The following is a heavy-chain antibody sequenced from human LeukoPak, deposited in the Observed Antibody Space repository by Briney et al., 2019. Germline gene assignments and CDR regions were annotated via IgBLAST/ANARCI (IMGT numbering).Heavy chain of an antibody. V-gene: IGHV4-61*02. Sequence: SQTLSLTCTVSGGSISSGSYFWSWIRQPAGKGLEWIGRIYTSGSTNYNPSLKSRVTISVDTSKNQFSLKLSSVTAADTAVYYCASDRIEVDAFDIWGQGTMVTVSS. CDR3: ASDRIEVDAFDI. J-gene: IGHJ3*02. D-gene: IGHD2-15*01. CDR1: GGSISSGSYF. CDR2: IYTSGST.